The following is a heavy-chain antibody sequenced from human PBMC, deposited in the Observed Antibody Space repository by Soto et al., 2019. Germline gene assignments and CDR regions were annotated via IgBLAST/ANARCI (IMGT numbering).Heavy chain of an antibody. D-gene: IGHD2-2*01. J-gene: IGHJ5*02. Sequence: SVTCAVSAGSISTGGYSWSWIRQPPVKGLEWIGYIYHSGSTYYNPSLKSRVTISVDRSKNQFSLKLSSVTAADTAVYYCARVPDRWGPGTLVTVS. CDR3: ARVPDR. V-gene: IGHV4-30-2*01. CDR1: AGSISTGGYS. CDR2: IYHSGST.